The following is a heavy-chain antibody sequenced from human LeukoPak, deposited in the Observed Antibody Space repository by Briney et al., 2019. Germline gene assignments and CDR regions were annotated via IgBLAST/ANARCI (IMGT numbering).Heavy chain of an antibody. Sequence: GGSLRLSCTASGFTFCGYAMSWVRHARGKGLEWVGFIRSKAYGGTTEYAASVKGRFTISRDDSKSIAYLQMNSLKTEDTAVYYCTRVSSDLYYFDYWGQGTLLTVSA. D-gene: IGHD2-21*02. J-gene: IGHJ4*02. V-gene: IGHV3-49*04. CDR3: TRVSSDLYYFDY. CDR2: IRSKAYGGTT. CDR1: GFTFCGYA.